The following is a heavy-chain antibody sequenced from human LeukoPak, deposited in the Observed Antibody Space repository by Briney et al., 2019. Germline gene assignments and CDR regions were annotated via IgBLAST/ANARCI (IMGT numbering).Heavy chain of an antibody. CDR2: ISGSGGST. Sequence: GGSLRLSCAASGFTFSSYAMSWVRQAPGKGLEWVSAISGSGGSTYYADSVKGRFTISRDNSKNTLYLQMNSLRAEDTAVYYCAKDRYSSSSGHSYYFDYWGQGTLVTVSS. CDR1: GFTFSSYA. CDR3: AKDRYSSSSGHSYYFDY. D-gene: IGHD6-6*01. J-gene: IGHJ4*02. V-gene: IGHV3-23*01.